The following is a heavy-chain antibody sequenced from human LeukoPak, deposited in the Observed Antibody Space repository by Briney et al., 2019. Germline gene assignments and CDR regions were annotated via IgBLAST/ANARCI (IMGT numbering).Heavy chain of an antibody. CDR1: GGSFSGYY. CDR2: INHSGST. CDR3: ARGKGKLTMVRGVGAFDI. D-gene: IGHD3-10*01. Sequence: SETLSLTCAVYGGSFSGYYWSWIRQPPGKGLEWIGEINHSGSTNYNPSLKSRVTISVDTSKNQFSLKLSSVTAADTAVYYCARGKGKLTMVRGVGAFDIWGQGTMVTVSS. V-gene: IGHV4-34*01. J-gene: IGHJ3*02.